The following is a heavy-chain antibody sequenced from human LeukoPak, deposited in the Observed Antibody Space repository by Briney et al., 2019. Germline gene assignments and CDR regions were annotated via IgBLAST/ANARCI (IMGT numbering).Heavy chain of an antibody. CDR2: ISAYNGNT. J-gene: IGHJ4*02. CDR1: GYTFTSYV. Sequence: GASVKVSCKASGYTFTSYVISWVRQAPGQGLEWRGWISAYNGNTNYAQKLQGRVTMTTDTSTSTAYMELRSLRSDDAAVYYCARVTVLFVRYCSSTSCYFDYWGQGTLVTVSS. D-gene: IGHD2-2*01. V-gene: IGHV1-18*01. CDR3: ARVTVLFVRYCSSTSCYFDY.